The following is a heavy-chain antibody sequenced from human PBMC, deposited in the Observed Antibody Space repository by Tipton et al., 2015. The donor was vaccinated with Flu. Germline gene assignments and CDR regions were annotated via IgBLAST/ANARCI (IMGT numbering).Heavy chain of an antibody. J-gene: IGHJ5*02. CDR3: ASDYYDSSVNGWLDP. V-gene: IGHV4-39*07. CDR2: IYYSGST. Sequence: LRLFCTVSGGSISSSSYYWGWIRQPPGKGLEWIGSIYYSGSTDYNPSLKSRVTISVDTSKNQFSLKLSSVTAADTAVYYCASDYYDSSVNGWLDPWGQGTLATVSS. CDR1: GGSISSSSYY. D-gene: IGHD3-22*01.